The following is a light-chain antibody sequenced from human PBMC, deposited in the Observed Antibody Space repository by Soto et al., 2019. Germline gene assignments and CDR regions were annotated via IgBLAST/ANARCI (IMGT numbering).Light chain of an antibody. CDR3: QSYDDDFLV. Sequence: NFMLTQPHSVSESPGKTLSISCTRSSGSIANNYVQWYQQRPGSAPTTVIYENNQRLSGVPDRFSGSTDGSSNSASLTISGLQTEDEADYYCQSYDDDFLVFGGGTKVTVL. V-gene: IGLV6-57*04. CDR2: ENN. CDR1: SGSIANNY. J-gene: IGLJ2*01.